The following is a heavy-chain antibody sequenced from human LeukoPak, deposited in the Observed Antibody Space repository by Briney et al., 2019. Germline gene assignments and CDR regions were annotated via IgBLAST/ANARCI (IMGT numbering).Heavy chain of an antibody. CDR3: ARSNGDYNWFDP. CDR1: GHSISSDYY. D-gene: IGHD4-17*01. CDR2: ISHSENT. V-gene: IGHV4-38-2*01. J-gene: IGHJ5*02. Sequence: SETLSLTCAVSGHSISSDYYWGWIRQPRGKGLEWIGSISHSENTYYNPSLRSRVTISVDTSKNQFSLKLTFVTAADTAVYYCARSNGDYNWFDPWGQGTLVTVSS.